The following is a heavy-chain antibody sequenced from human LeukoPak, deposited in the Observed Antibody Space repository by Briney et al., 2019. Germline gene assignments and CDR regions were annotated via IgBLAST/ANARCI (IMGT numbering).Heavy chain of an antibody. CDR2: IYYSGST. CDR1: GGSISSSYYY. J-gene: IGHJ3*02. D-gene: IGHD2-21*01. V-gene: IGHV4-39*07. Sequence: PSETLSLTCTVSGGSISSSYYYWGWIRQPPGKGLEWIGSIYYSGSTYYNPSLKSRVTISVDTSKNQFSLKLSSVTAADTAVYYCARVVSDAFDIWGQGTMVTVSS. CDR3: ARVVSDAFDI.